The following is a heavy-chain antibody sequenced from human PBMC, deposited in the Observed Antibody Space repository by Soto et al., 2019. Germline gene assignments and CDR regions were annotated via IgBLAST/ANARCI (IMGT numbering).Heavy chain of an antibody. V-gene: IGHV1-69*01. CDR1: GGTFSSYD. Sequence: QVQLVQSGAEVKKPGSSVKVSCKASGGTFSSYDISWVRQAPGQGLEWMGGIIPIFGTANYAQKFQGRVTITADESTSTADMELSSLSSEDTAVYYCASRRGYYDSSGPLAEYFQHWGQGTLVTVSS. J-gene: IGHJ1*01. CDR2: IIPIFGTA. D-gene: IGHD3-22*01. CDR3: ASRRGYYDSSGPLAEYFQH.